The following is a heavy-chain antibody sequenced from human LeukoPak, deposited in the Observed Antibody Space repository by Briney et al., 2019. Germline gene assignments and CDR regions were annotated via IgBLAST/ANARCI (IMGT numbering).Heavy chain of an antibody. V-gene: IGHV1-2*02. D-gene: IGHD1-1*01. Sequence: ASVKVSCKSSGYTFTGYYMHWVRQAPGQGLEWMGWINPNSGGTNYAQKFQDRVTLTRQTSISTAYMELSRLRSDDTAVYYCAREQTPRRYNWNWFDPWGQGTLVTVSS. CDR2: INPNSGGT. CDR3: AREQTPRRYNWNWFDP. J-gene: IGHJ5*02. CDR1: GYTFTGYY.